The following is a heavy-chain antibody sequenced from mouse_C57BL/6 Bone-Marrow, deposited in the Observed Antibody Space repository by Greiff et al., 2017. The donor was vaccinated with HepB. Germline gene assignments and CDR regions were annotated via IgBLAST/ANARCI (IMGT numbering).Heavy chain of an antibody. D-gene: IGHD2-4*01. CDR1: GYTFTSYW. J-gene: IGHJ1*03. CDR3: ARRGSYDYDADWYFDV. V-gene: IGHV1-55*01. CDR2: IYPGSGST. Sequence: QVQLQQPGAELVKPGASVKMSCKASGYTFTSYWITWVKQRPGQGLEWIGDIYPGSGSTNYNEKFKSKATLTVDTSSSTAYMQLSSLTSEDSAVYYCARRGSYDYDADWYFDVWGTGTTVTVAS.